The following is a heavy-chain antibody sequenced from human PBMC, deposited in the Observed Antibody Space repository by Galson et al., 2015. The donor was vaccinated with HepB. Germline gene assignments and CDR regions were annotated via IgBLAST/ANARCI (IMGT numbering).Heavy chain of an antibody. J-gene: IGHJ6*02. Sequence: SLRLSCAASGFTFSTYWMSWVRQAPGKGLEWVANITPEGTGKYYVDSVKGRFTISRDNAKNSLYLQVNSLRAEDTAAYYCAREDSGGVRDATYSYGMDVWGQGTTVTVSS. V-gene: IGHV3-7*03. CDR2: ITPEGTGK. CDR3: AREDSGGVRDATYSYGMDV. D-gene: IGHD1-26*01. CDR1: GFTFSTYW.